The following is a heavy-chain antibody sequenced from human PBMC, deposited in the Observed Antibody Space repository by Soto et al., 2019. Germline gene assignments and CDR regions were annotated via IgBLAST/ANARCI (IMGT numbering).Heavy chain of an antibody. CDR3: AREGNLEYSSSSSGYYYYYYGMDV. J-gene: IGHJ6*02. D-gene: IGHD6-6*01. Sequence: LGESLKISCKGSGYSFTSYWISWVRQMPGKGLEWMRRIDPSDSYTNYSPSFQGHVTISADKSISTAYLQWSSLKASDTAMYYCAREGNLEYSSSSSGYYYYYYGMDVWGQGTTVTVSS. CDR2: IDPSDSYT. V-gene: IGHV5-10-1*01. CDR1: GYSFTSYW.